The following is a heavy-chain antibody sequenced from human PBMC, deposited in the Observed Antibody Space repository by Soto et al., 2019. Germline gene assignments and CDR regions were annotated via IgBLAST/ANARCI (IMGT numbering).Heavy chain of an antibody. Sequence: ASVKVSCKGAGYTFSNYYMHWVRQAPGQGLEWMGIINPSGDSTSYAQEFEGRVTMTRETSTSTLYMELSSLRSEDTAVYYCARATRSGSPHFDHWGQGTLVTVSS. CDR1: GYTFSNYY. V-gene: IGHV1-46*01. J-gene: IGHJ4*02. D-gene: IGHD5-12*01. CDR2: INPSGDST. CDR3: ARATRSGSPHFDH.